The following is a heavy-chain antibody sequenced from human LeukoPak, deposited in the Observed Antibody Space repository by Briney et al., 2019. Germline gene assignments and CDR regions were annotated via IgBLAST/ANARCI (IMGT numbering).Heavy chain of an antibody. CDR2: ISSSSSYV. CDR1: GFTFSSYS. CDR3: AREIETYYDFWSGYPNWFDP. V-gene: IGHV3-21*01. D-gene: IGHD3-3*01. Sequence: NPGGSLRLSCAASGFTFSSYSMNWVRQAPGKGLEWVSSISSSSSYVYYADSVKGRFTISRDNAKNSLYLQMNRLRAEDTAVYYCAREIETYYDFWSGYPNWFDPWGQGTLVTVSS. J-gene: IGHJ5*02.